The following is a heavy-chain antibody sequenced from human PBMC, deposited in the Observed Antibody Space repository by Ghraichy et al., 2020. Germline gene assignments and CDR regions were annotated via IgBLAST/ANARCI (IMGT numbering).Heavy chain of an antibody. J-gene: IGHJ4*02. D-gene: IGHD1-26*01. CDR1: GFTFSMYA. CDR3: AKGSGGSYPYYFDY. V-gene: IGHV3-23*01. CDR2: IIGSSTST. Sequence: GGSLRLSCAASGFTFSMYAMSWVRQVPGKGLEWVSAIIGSSTSTYYADSMKGRFTISRDNSKSALYLQMNSLRAEDTAVYYCAKGSGGSYPYYFDYWGQGTLVTVFS.